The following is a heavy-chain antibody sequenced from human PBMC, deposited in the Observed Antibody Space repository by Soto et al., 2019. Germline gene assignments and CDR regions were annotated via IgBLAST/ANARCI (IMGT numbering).Heavy chain of an antibody. Sequence: ASVKVSCKASGYTFTSYGISWVRQAPGQGLEWMGWISAYNGNTNYAQKLQGRVTMTTDTSTSTAYMELSSLRSEDTAVYYCARTPYCTNGVCYYYYYGMDVWGQGTTVTVSS. V-gene: IGHV1-18*04. D-gene: IGHD2-8*01. CDR2: ISAYNGNT. CDR3: ARTPYCTNGVCYYYYYGMDV. CDR1: GYTFTSYG. J-gene: IGHJ6*02.